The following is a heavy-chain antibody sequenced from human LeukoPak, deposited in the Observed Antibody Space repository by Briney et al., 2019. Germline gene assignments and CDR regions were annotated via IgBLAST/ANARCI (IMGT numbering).Heavy chain of an antibody. Sequence: PSETLSLTCTVSGYSISSGYYWGWIRQPPGKGLEWIGSIYHSGSTYYNPSLKSRVTISVDTSKNQFSLKLSSVTAADTTVYYCARDFGYCSGGSCLDYWGQGTLVTVSS. V-gene: IGHV4-38-2*02. D-gene: IGHD2-15*01. CDR2: IYHSGST. CDR3: ARDFGYCSGGSCLDY. J-gene: IGHJ4*02. CDR1: GYSISSGYY.